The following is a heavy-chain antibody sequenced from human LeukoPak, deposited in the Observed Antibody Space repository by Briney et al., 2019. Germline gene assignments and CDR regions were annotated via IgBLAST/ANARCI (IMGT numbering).Heavy chain of an antibody. CDR3: ARDLRLLVFDY. J-gene: IGHJ4*02. CDR2: IWYDGSQK. V-gene: IGHV3-33*01. D-gene: IGHD2-21*02. Sequence: GRSLTLSCAASGFTFSTYGMHWVRQVPGKGLEWVAVIWYDGSQKYYADSVKGRFTISRDDSKNTLYLQMNSLRADDTAVYYCARDLRLLVFDYWGQGTLVTVSS. CDR1: GFTFSTYG.